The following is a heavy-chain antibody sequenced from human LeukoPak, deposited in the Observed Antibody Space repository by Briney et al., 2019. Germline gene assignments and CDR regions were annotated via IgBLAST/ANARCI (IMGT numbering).Heavy chain of an antibody. D-gene: IGHD3-10*01. CDR2: ISYNGGTI. V-gene: IGHV3-48*03. CDR1: GFSFSIYE. J-gene: IGHJ5*02. CDR3: AKDHMSS. Sequence: GGSLRLSCAASGFSFSIYEMNWVRQAPGKGLERVSLISYNGGTINYADSVKGRFIISRDNARNSLFLQMNSLRVEDTAIYYCAKDHMSSWGQGTLVTVTS.